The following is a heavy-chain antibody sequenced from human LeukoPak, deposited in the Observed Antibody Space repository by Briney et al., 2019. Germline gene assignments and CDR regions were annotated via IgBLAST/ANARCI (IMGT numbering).Heavy chain of an antibody. CDR1: GYSISSGYY. CDR2: IYHSGST. D-gene: IGHD6-19*01. Sequence: SETLSLACAVSGYSISSGYYWGWIRQPPGKGLEWIGSIYHSGSTYYNPSLESRVTISVDTSKNQFSLKLSSVTAADTAVYYCSRQMGIAVAGTGTYYFDYWGQGTLVTVSS. V-gene: IGHV4-38-2*01. J-gene: IGHJ4*02. CDR3: SRQMGIAVAGTGTYYFDY.